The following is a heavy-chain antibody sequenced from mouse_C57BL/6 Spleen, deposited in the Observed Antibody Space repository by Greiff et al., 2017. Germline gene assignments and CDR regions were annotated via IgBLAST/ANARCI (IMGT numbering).Heavy chain of an antibody. V-gene: IGHV1-81*01. CDR1: GYTFTSYG. CDR2: IYPRSGNT. D-gene: IGHD3-2*02. Sequence: VHLVESGAELARPGASVKLSCKASGYTFTSYGISWVKQRTGQGLEWIGEIYPRSGNTYYNEKFKGKATLTADKSSSTAYMELRSLTSEDSAVYFCARDSSGYVGYFDYWGQGTTLTVSS. CDR3: ARDSSGYVGYFDY. J-gene: IGHJ2*01.